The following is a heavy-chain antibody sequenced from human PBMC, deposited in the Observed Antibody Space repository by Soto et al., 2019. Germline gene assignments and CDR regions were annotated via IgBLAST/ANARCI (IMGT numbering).Heavy chain of an antibody. Sequence: EVQLVESGGGLIQPGGSLRLSCAVSGFTVSNNYMSWVRQAPGKGLEGVSVIYSGGYTAYGDSVKGRFTISRDNSKNTLYPQMKSVKVDDTGVFYCGTERGGGGYWGQGTLVTVSS. D-gene: IGHD3-10*01. CDR1: GFTVSNNY. J-gene: IGHJ4*02. CDR3: GTERGGGGY. CDR2: IYSGGYT. V-gene: IGHV3-53*01.